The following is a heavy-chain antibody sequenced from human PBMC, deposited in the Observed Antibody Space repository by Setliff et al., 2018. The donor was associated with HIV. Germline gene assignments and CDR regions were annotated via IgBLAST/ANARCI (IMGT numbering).Heavy chain of an antibody. V-gene: IGHV3-21*01. D-gene: IGHD3-9*01. J-gene: IGHJ3*02. CDR2: ISRSSSYI. CDR1: GFTVSSNY. CDR3: ARDLGTDYNILTGYYSSRAFDI. Sequence: GGSLRLSCAASGFTVSSNYMNWVRQAPGKGLEWVSSISRSSSYIYYADSLKGRLTISRDNAKNSLYLQMKSLRAEDTAVYYCARDLGTDYNILTGYYSSRAFDIWGQGTMVTVSS.